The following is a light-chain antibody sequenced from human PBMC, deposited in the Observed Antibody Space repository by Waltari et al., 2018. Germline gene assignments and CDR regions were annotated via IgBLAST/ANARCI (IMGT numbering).Light chain of an antibody. CDR3: MQALQTPWT. J-gene: IGKJ1*01. V-gene: IGKV2-28*01. CDR1: HSLLHTNGYNY. Sequence: DIVLTQSPLSLPVTPGEPASISFRSSHSLLHTNGYNYLAWYLQKPGQSPQLLIYLSSTRASGVPDRFSGSGSGTDFTLKISRVEAEDSGIYYCMQALQTPWTFGQGTKVEIK. CDR2: LSS.